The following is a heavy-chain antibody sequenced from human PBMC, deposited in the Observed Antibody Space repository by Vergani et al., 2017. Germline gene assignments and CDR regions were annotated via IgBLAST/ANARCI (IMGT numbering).Heavy chain of an antibody. CDR1: GFTFSSYS. D-gene: IGHD5-24*01. V-gene: IGHV3-21*01. Sequence: EVQLVESGGGLVKPGGSLRLSCAASGFTFSSYSMNWVRQAPGKGLEWVSSISSSSSYIYYADSVKGRLTISRDNAKNSLYLQMNSLRAEDTAVYYCAREGYSRRAFDIWGQGTMVTVSS. J-gene: IGHJ3*02. CDR3: AREGYSRRAFDI. CDR2: ISSSSSYI.